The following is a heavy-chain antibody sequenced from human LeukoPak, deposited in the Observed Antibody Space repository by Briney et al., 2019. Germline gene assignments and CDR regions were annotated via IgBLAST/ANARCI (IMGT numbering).Heavy chain of an antibody. V-gene: IGHV3-53*01. CDR1: GFIASRNY. CDR2: IYSGGST. Sequence: QPGGSLRLSCTASGFIASRNYMSWVRQAPGKGLEWVSLIYSGGSTYYADSVMGRSTISRDKSNNTLYLQMNSLRAEDTAVYYCATGGRSGVAFESWGQGTLVTVSS. D-gene: IGHD2-15*01. CDR3: ATGGRSGVAFES. J-gene: IGHJ4*02.